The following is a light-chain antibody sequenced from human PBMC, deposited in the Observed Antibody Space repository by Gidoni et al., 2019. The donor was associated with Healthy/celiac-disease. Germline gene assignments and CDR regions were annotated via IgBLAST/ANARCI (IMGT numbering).Light chain of an antibody. CDR1: QGISNY. J-gene: IGKJ3*01. Sequence: DIQMTQSPSSLSASVGDRVTITCRASQGISNYLAWYQQKPGKVPKLLIYAASTWQSGVPSRFSGSGSGTDFTLTISSLQPEDVATYYCQKYNSAPPGVTFGPGTKVDIK. CDR3: QKYNSAPPGVT. V-gene: IGKV1-27*01. CDR2: AAS.